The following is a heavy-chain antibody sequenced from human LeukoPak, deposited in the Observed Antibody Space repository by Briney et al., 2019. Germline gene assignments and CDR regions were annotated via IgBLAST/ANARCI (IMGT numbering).Heavy chain of an antibody. Sequence: GASVKVPCKASGGTFSSYAISWVRQAPGQGLEWMGRIIPILGIANYAQKFQGRVTITADKSTSTAYMELSSLRSEDTAVYYCAREYSSSGIDYWGQGTLVTVSS. CDR2: IIPILGIA. CDR3: AREYSSSGIDY. V-gene: IGHV1-69*04. D-gene: IGHD6-13*01. CDR1: GGTFSSYA. J-gene: IGHJ4*02.